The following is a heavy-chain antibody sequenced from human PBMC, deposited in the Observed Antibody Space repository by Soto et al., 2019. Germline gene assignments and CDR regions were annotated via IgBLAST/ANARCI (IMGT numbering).Heavy chain of an antibody. CDR2: TRNKANSYTT. CDR3: IVLYAFDI. V-gene: IGHV3-72*01. Sequence: EVQLVESGGGLVQPGGSLRLSCAASGFTFSDHYMDWARQAPGKGLEWVGRTRNKANSYTTEYAASVKGRFTISRDDSKNSLYLQMNSLKTEDTAVYYCIVLYAFDIWGQGTMVTVSS. J-gene: IGHJ3*02. D-gene: IGHD2-8*01. CDR1: GFTFSDHY.